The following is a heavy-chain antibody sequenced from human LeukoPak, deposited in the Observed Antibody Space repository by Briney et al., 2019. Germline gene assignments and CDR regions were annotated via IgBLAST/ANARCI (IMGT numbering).Heavy chain of an antibody. Sequence: ASVKVSCKASGYTFTSYYMHWVRQAPGQGLEWMGIINPSGGSTSYAQKFQGRVTMTRDTSTSTVYMELSSLRSEDTAVYYCARVGEPAAPGRPYYYYYYYMDVWGKGTTVTVSS. J-gene: IGHJ6*03. CDR3: ARVGEPAAPGRPYYYYYYYMDV. V-gene: IGHV1-46*01. CDR2: INPSGGST. CDR1: GYTFTSYY. D-gene: IGHD2-2*01.